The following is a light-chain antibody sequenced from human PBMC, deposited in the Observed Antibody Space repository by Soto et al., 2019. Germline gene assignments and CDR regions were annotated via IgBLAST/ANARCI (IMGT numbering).Light chain of an antibody. CDR2: EVS. Sequence: QSALTQPPSASGSPGQSVTISCTGTRSDVGGYNFVSWYQQHPGKAPKLMIYEVSERPSGVPDRFSGSKSGNTASLTVSGLQAEDEADYYCSSYAGSNIVVFGGGTKVTVL. J-gene: IGLJ2*01. CDR3: SSYAGSNIVV. CDR1: RSDVGGYNF. V-gene: IGLV2-8*01.